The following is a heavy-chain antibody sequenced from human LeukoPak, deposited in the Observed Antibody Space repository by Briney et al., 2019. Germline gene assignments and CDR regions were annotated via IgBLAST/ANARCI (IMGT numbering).Heavy chain of an antibody. J-gene: IGHJ6*03. CDR2: IYYSGST. CDR1: GGSISSSSYY. D-gene: IGHD2-15*01. CDR3: ARENCSGGSCYSIYYYYYMDV. Sequence: TSETLSLTCTVSGGSISSSSYYWGWIRQPPGKGLEWIGSIYYSGSTYYNPSLKSRVTISVDTSKNQFSLKLSSVTAADTAVYYCARENCSGGSCYSIYYYYYMDVWGKGTTVTVSS. V-gene: IGHV4-39*07.